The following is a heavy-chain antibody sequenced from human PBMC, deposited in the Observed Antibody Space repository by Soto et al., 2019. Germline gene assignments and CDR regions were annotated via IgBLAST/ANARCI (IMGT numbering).Heavy chain of an antibody. Sequence: GESLKISCKGSGYSFSNYWIVWVRQMPGKGLEWMGIIYPGDSETKYSPSFQGQVTISADKSINTAYLQWISLKASDTAMYYCAKRRGGNPEDWFYPWSQGTLVTVSS. J-gene: IGHJ5*02. CDR1: GYSFSNYW. D-gene: IGHD2-15*01. CDR2: IYPGDSET. CDR3: AKRRGGNPEDWFYP. V-gene: IGHV5-51*01.